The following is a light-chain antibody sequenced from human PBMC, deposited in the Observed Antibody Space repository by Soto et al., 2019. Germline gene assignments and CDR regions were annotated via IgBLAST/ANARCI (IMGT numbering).Light chain of an antibody. Sequence: QSALTQPASVSGSPGQSISISCTGTNNDVGGYDYVSWYQQHPGKAPKVMIFDVGNRPSGVSNRFSGSKSGNTASLSISRLQAEDEADYYCSSYTTNNTRVFGGGTKLTVL. J-gene: IGLJ3*02. CDR3: SSYTTNNTRV. CDR1: NNDVGGYDY. V-gene: IGLV2-14*01. CDR2: DVG.